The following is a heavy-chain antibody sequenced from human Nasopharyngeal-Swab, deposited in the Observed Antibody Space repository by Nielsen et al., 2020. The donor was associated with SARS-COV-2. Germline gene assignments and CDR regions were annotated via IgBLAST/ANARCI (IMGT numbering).Heavy chain of an antibody. V-gene: IGHV5-51*01. CDR3: ARHGGFCSSTNCYGGWFDP. CDR2: IYPGDSNT. CDR1: GYSFTTYW. J-gene: IGHJ5*02. Sequence: GESLKISCKGSGYSFTTYWIGWVRQMPGKGLEWMGIIYPGDSNTRYSPSFQGQVTMSVDKSINTAYLHWSSLKASDTAMYYCARHGGFCSSTNCYGGWFDPWGQGTQVIVSS. D-gene: IGHD2-2*01.